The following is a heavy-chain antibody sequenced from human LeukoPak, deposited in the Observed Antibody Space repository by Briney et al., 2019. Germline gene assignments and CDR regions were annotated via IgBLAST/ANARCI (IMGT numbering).Heavy chain of an antibody. V-gene: IGHV4-31*03. CDR3: ARDPTFGYSSS. CDR1: GGSISSGGYY. J-gene: IGHJ4*02. CDR2: IYYSGST. Sequence: SETLSLTCTVSGGSISSGGYYWSWIRQRPGKGLEWIGYIYYSGSTYYNPSLKSRVTISVDTSKNQFSLKLSSVTAADTAEYYCARDPTFGYSSSWGQGTLVTVSS. D-gene: IGHD6-13*01.